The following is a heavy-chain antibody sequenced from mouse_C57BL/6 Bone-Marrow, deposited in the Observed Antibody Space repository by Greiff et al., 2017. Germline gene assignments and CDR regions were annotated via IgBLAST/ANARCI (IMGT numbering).Heavy chain of an antibody. D-gene: IGHD1-1*01. J-gene: IGHJ3*01. V-gene: IGHV1-74*01. CDR1: GYTFTSYW. CDR2: IHPSDSDT. CDR3: AILYGSSLAWFAY. Sequence: VQLQQPGAELVKPGASVKVSCKASGYTFTSYWMHWVKQRPGQGLEWIGRIHPSDSDTNYNQKFKGKATLTVDKSSSPAYMQLSSLTSEDSAVYYCAILYGSSLAWFAYWGQGTLVTVSA.